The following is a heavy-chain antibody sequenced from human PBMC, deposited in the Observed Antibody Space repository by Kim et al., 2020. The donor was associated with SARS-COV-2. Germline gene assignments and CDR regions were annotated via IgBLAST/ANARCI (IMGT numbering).Heavy chain of an antibody. V-gene: IGHV3-48*02. CDR1: GFTFSAYD. J-gene: IGHJ3*02. D-gene: IGHD3-16*01. CDR2: ITKSSTTI. CDR3: VRDRMGGAFDM. Sequence: GGSLRLSCATSGFTFSAYDMNWVRQAPGKGLEWLSFITKSSTTINFADSVEGRFTIARDNAKNSLFLQMKSLRDEDTALYYCVRDRMGGAFDMWGQGTMVTVSS.